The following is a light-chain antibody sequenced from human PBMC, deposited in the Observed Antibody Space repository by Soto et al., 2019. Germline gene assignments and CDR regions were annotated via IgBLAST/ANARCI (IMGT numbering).Light chain of an antibody. Sequence: EIVLTQSPATLSLSPGERATLSCRASQSVSSYLAWYQQKPGQAPRLLIYDASNRATGIPARFSGSGSGTDLTLTISSREPEDFAVYYCQQRTNWPPVFTFGPGTKVDIK. CDR2: DAS. V-gene: IGKV3-11*01. CDR1: QSVSSY. CDR3: QQRTNWPPVFT. J-gene: IGKJ3*01.